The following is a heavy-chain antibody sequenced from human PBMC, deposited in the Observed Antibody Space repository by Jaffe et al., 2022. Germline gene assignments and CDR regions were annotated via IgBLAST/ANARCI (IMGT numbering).Heavy chain of an antibody. V-gene: IGHV1-69*01. CDR1: GGTFSSYA. Sequence: QVQLVQSGAEVKKPGSSVKVSCKASGGTFSSYAISWVRQAPGQGLEWMGGIIPIFGTANYAQKFQGRVTITADESTSTAYMELSSLRSEDTAVYYCASEPPGTEDCSSTSCSGDYWGQGTLVTVSS. D-gene: IGHD2-2*01. J-gene: IGHJ4*02. CDR2: IIPIFGTA. CDR3: ASEPPGTEDCSSTSCSGDY.